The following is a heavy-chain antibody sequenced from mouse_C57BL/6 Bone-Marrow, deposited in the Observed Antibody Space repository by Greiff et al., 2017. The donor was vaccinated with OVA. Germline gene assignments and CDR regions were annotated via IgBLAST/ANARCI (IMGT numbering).Heavy chain of an antibody. J-gene: IGHJ2*01. CDR2: IDPEDGET. D-gene: IGHD2-4*01. V-gene: IGHV14-2*01. CDR3: LIYYDDDAGFDY. Sequence: VQLQQSGAELVKPGASVKLSCTASGFNIKDYYMHWVKQSTEQGLEWIGRIDPEDGETKYAPKFQGQVTITADTSSNTGYLQLSSLTSEDTAVYYCLIYYDDDAGFDYWGQGTTLTVSS. CDR1: GFNIKDYY.